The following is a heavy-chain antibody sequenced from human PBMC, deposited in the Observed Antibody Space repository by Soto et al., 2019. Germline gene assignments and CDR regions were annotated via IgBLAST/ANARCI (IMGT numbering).Heavy chain of an antibody. CDR3: ARDYRASYPAYYYYGMDV. J-gene: IGHJ6*02. V-gene: IGHV4-31*03. D-gene: IGHD3-16*02. CDR1: GGSISSGGYY. Sequence: QVQLQESGPGLVKPSQTLSLTCTVSGGSISSGGYYWSWIRQHPGKGLEWIGYIYYSTYYNPSLKSRVTRSVDTSKNQFSLKLSSVTAADTAGYYCARDYRASYPAYYYYGMDVWCQGTTVTVSS. CDR2: IYYST.